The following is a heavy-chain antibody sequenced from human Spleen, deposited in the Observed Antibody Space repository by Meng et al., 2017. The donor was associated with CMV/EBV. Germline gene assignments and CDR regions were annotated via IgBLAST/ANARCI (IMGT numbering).Heavy chain of an antibody. CDR2: INPSGGST. J-gene: IGHJ5*02. CDR3: ARVPHCSAGTCNAEYNWFDP. Sequence: ASVKVSCKASGYTFTSYYMHWVRQAPGQGLEWMGIINPSGGSTSYAQKFQGRVTMTRDTSISTAYMELRRLRSDDTAVYYCARVPHCSAGTCNAEYNWFDPWGQGTLVTVSS. D-gene: IGHD2-15*01. CDR1: GYTFTSYY. V-gene: IGHV1-46*01.